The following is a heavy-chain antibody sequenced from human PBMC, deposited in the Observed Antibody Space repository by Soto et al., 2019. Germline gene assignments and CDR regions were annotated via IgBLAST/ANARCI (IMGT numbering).Heavy chain of an antibody. J-gene: IGHJ4*02. CDR2: IYYSGST. CDR3: ARVMSPRTLCN. V-gene: IGHV4-31*03. D-gene: IGHD3-16*01. CDR1: GGSISSGGYY. Sequence: LSLTCTVSGGSISSGGYYWSWIRQHPGKGLEWIGYIYYSGSTYYNPSLKSRVTISVDTSKNQFSLKLSSVTAADTAVYYCARVMSPRTLCNWGQGTLVTVSS.